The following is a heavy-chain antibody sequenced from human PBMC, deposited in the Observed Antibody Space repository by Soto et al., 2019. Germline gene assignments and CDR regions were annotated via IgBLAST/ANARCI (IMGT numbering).Heavy chain of an antibody. CDR3: ARDRFGGDY. D-gene: IGHD3-10*01. J-gene: IGHJ4*02. CDR1: GYTFSTYA. CDR2: INAGNGNA. V-gene: IGHV1-3*01. Sequence: QVHLVQSGAEVKKPGASVNVSCKASGYTFSTYAMHWVRQAPGQRLEWMGWINAGNGNAKYSQSFRGRVTITRDTSASTAYMELNSLRSEDTAVYFCARDRFGGDYWGQGTLVTVSS.